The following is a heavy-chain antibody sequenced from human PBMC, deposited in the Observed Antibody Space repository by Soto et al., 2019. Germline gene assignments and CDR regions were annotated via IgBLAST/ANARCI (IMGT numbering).Heavy chain of an antibody. D-gene: IGHD4-17*01. CDR1: GGSISSGGYS. CDR3: ARVNLDYVTGMDV. V-gene: IGHV4-30-2*05. Sequence: ASETLSLTCAVSGGSISSGGYSWSWIRQPPGKGLEWIGYIYYSGSTYYNPSLKSRISMSLDTSKNQFSLKLSSVTAADTAVYYCARVNLDYVTGMDVWGQGTTVTVSS. J-gene: IGHJ6*02. CDR2: IYYSGST.